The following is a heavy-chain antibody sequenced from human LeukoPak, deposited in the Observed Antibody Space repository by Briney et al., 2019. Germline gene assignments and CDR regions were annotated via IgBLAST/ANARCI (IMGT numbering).Heavy chain of an antibody. CDR3: ASYDSSGYYYGGFDY. Sequence: SETLSLTCAAYGGSFSGYYWSWIRQPPGKGLEWIGEINHSGSTNYNPSLKSRVTISVDTSKNQFSLKLSSVTAADTAVYYCASYDSSGYYYGGFDYWGQGTLVTVSS. CDR1: GGSFSGYY. CDR2: INHSGST. J-gene: IGHJ4*02. D-gene: IGHD3-22*01. V-gene: IGHV4-34*01.